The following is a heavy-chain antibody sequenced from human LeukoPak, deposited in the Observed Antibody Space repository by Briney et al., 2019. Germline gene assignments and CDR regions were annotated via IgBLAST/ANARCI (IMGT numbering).Heavy chain of an antibody. Sequence: ASVKVSCKASGGTFSSYAISWVRQAPGQGLEWMGRIIPILGIANYAQKFQGRVTITADKSTSTAYMELSRLRSDDTAVYYCARPRTMVRGVLDYWGQGTLVTVSS. V-gene: IGHV1-69*04. D-gene: IGHD3-10*01. CDR1: GGTFSSYA. CDR2: IIPILGIA. J-gene: IGHJ4*02. CDR3: ARPRTMVRGVLDY.